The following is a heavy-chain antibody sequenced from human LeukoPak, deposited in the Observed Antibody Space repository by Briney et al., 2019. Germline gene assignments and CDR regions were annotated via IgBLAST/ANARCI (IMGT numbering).Heavy chain of an antibody. CDR1: GDSVSSGSYY. V-gene: IGHV4-61*01. D-gene: IGHD6-19*01. CDR2: IYYSGST. J-gene: IGHJ4*02. Sequence: PSETLSLTRILSGDSVSSGSYYWSWLRPPPGKGLEWIAYIYYSGSTNYNPSLKSRVTISVDTSKNQFSLKLSSVTAADTAVYYCARVLSGITVAWGQGTLVTVSS. CDR3: ARVLSGITVA.